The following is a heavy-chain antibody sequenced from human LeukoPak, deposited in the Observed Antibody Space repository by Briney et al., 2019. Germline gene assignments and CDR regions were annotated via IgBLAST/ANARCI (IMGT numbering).Heavy chain of an antibody. V-gene: IGHV4-39*07. Sequence: CTVXXGXXXSXXYYWGXIXQXXGXXXXXXXSIYYSGSTYYNPSLKSRVTISVDTSKNQFSLKLSSVTAADTAVYYCARDWYSSAPYYFDYWGQGTLVTVSS. D-gene: IGHD6-19*01. J-gene: IGHJ4*02. CDR2: IYYSGST. CDR1: XGXXXSXXYY. CDR3: ARDWYSSAPYYFDY.